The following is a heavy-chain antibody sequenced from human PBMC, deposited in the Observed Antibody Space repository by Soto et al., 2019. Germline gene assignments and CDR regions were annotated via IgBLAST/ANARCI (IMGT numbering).Heavy chain of an antibody. CDR2: INHSGST. CDR1: GGSFSGYY. V-gene: IGHV4-34*01. D-gene: IGHD3-10*01. J-gene: IGHJ4*02. Sequence: SETLSLTCAVYGGSFSGYYWSWIRQPPGKGLEWIGEINHSGSTNYNPSLKSRVTISVDTSKNQFSLSVNSVTAADIAVHYCARLWLGERPPDYWGQGTLVTVSS. CDR3: ARLWLGERPPDY.